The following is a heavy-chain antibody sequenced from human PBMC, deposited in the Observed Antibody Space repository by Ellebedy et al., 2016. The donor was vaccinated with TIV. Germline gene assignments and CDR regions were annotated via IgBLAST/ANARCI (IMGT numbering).Heavy chain of an antibody. J-gene: IGHJ5*02. CDR1: GYSFTSYW. D-gene: IGHD2-2*01. Sequence: GESLKISXKGSGYSFTSYWISWVRQMPGKGLEWMGRIDPSDSYTNYSPSFQGHVTISADKSISTAYLQWSSLKASDTAMYYCARSEGVVPAAIFGYWFDPWGQGTLVTVSS. CDR3: ARSEGVVPAAIFGYWFDP. V-gene: IGHV5-10-1*01. CDR2: IDPSDSYT.